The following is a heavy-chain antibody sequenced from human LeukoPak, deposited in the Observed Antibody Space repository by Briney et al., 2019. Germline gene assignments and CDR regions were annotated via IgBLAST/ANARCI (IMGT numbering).Heavy chain of an antibody. CDR2: ISYDGSNK. D-gene: IGHD3-22*01. CDR1: GFTFSSYG. CDR3: ARDYYDSSGYPPSAFDI. J-gene: IGHJ3*02. V-gene: IGHV3-30*03. Sequence: GGSLRLSCAASGFTFSSYGMHWVRQAPGKGLEWVAVISYDGSNKYYADSVKGRFTISRDNSKNTLYLQMNSLRAEDTAVYYCARDYYDSSGYPPSAFDIWGQGTMVTVSS.